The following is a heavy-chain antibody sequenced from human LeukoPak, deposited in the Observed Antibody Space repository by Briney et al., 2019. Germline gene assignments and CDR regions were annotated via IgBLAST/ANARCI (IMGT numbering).Heavy chain of an antibody. CDR3: ARDRCAMCAFGT. D-gene: IGHD5-24*01. Sequence: PSETLSLTCTVSGCSISSHYWSWIRQPPGKGLEWIGYIYYSGSTNYNPSLTSRVTMSVDTSKNQFSLKLTSVTAADTAVYYCARDRCAMCAFGTWGQGTMVTVSS. J-gene: IGHJ3*02. V-gene: IGHV4-59*11. CDR1: GCSISSHY. CDR2: IYYSGST.